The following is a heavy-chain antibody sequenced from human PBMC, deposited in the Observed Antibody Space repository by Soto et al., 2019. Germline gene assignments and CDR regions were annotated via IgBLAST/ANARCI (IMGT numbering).Heavy chain of an antibody. CDR2: ISGSGGST. Sequence: EVQLLESGGGLVQPGGSLRLSCAASGFTFSSYAMSWVRQAPGKGLEWVSAISGSGGSTYYADSVKGRFTISRDNSKNTLYLQMNSLRAEDTAVYYCAKDLIPSAYSSTGGNAFDIWGQGTMVTVSS. J-gene: IGHJ3*02. D-gene: IGHD6-13*01. V-gene: IGHV3-23*01. CDR1: GFTFSSYA. CDR3: AKDLIPSAYSSTGGNAFDI.